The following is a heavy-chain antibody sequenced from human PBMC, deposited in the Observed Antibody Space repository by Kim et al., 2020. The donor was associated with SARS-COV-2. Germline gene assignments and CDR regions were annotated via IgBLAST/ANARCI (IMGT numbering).Heavy chain of an antibody. D-gene: IGHD6-13*01. CDR1: GGSISSSSYY. J-gene: IGHJ6*01. CDR2: IYYSGST. CDR3: ARGGSSWDRDYYYYGM. V-gene: IGHV4-39*07. Sequence: SETLSLTCTVSGGSISSSSYYWGWHRQPPGKGLEWIGSIYYSGSTYYNPSLKSRVTISVDTSKNQFSLKLSSVTAADTAVYYCARGGSSWDRDYYYYGM.